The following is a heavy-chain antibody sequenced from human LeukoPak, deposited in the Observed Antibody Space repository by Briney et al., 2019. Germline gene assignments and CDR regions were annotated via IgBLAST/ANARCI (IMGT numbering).Heavy chain of an antibody. CDR1: GYTFTSYY. CDR2: IYPSGGGT. D-gene: IGHD3-22*01. CDR3: AREKLGVYDSSGYTKDY. Sequence: GASVKVSCKTSGYTFTSYYMHWVRQAPAQGPERMGIIYPSGGGTSYAQKFQGRVTMTRDTSTSTVYMELSSLRSEDTAVYYCAREKLGVYDSSGYTKDYWGQGTLVTVSS. J-gene: IGHJ4*02. V-gene: IGHV1-46*01.